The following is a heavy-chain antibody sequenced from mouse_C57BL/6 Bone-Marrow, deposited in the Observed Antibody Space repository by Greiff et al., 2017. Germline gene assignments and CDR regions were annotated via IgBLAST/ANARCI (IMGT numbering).Heavy chain of an antibody. D-gene: IGHD2-3*01. J-gene: IGHJ2*01. CDR1: GYTFTDYN. CDR3: ARKVYDGYYGGYYFDY. V-gene: IGHV1-18*01. CDR2: INPNNGGT. Sequence: EVQLQESGPELVKPGASVKIPCKASGYTFTDYNMDWVKQSHGKSLEWIGDINPNNGGTIYNQKFKGKATLTVDKSSSTAYMELRSLTSEDTAVYYCARKVYDGYYGGYYFDYWGQGTTLTVSS.